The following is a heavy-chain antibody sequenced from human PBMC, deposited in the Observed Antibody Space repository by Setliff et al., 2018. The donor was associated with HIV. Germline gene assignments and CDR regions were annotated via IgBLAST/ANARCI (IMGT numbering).Heavy chain of an antibody. CDR1: AWSLSGYF. V-gene: IGHV4-34*01. CDR3: ARGGAVTVLGIPSYYSFYGLDK. J-gene: IGHJ6*02. CDR2: INYAGVA. Sequence: LSLTCGVDAWSLSGYFWVCVRQSPGRGLEWIGEINYAGVANYSPSLKSRVTMSIDTSKNQFSLKLSSVTAADTGIYFCARGGAVTVLGIPSYYSFYGLDKWGQGTTVTVSS. D-gene: IGHD2-21*02.